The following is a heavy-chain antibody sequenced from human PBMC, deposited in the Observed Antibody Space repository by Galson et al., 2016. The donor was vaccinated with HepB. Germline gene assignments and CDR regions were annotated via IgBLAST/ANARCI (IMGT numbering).Heavy chain of an antibody. Sequence: SLRLSCAASGFTFSSYSMNWVRQAPGKGLEWVSSISSSSSYIYYADSVKGRFTTSRGNAKNSLYLQMNSLRAEDTAVYYCAKASKGACTGALCYHFDYWGQGTLVAVSS. CDR3: AKASKGACTGALCYHFDY. V-gene: IGHV3-21*01. CDR1: GFTFSSYS. CDR2: ISSSSSYI. J-gene: IGHJ4*02. D-gene: IGHD2-8*02.